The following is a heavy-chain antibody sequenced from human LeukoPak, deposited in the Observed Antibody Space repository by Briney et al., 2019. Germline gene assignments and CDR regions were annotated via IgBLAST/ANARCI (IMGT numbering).Heavy chain of an antibody. J-gene: IGHJ4*02. V-gene: IGHV4-39*07. CDR3: AREVSSGYFHFDY. CDR1: GGSISSSSYY. CDR2: IYYSGST. D-gene: IGHD3-22*01. Sequence: SETLSLTCTVSGGSISSSSYYWGWIRQPPGKGLEWIGSIYYSGSTYYNPSLKSRVTMSVDTSMNQFSLKLTSVTAADTAVYYCAREVSSGYFHFDYWGQGTLVTVSS.